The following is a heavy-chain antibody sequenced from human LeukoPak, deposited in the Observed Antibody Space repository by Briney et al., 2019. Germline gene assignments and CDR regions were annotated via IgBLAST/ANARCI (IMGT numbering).Heavy chain of an antibody. V-gene: IGHV4-59*06. CDR1: GGSISSYY. D-gene: IGHD3-10*01. Sequence: PSETLSLTCTVSGGSISSYYWSWIRQHPGKGLEWIGYIYYSGSSYYNPSLKSRVTISVDTSKNQFSLKLSSVTAADTAVYYCVRDAGRGSGPSYLDYWGQGTLVTVSS. CDR3: VRDAGRGSGPSYLDY. CDR2: IYYSGSS. J-gene: IGHJ4*02.